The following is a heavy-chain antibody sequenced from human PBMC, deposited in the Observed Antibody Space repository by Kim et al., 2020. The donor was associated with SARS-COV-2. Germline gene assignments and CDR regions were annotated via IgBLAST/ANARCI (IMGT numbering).Heavy chain of an antibody. CDR3: ARDLTPLDYYGSGSYYNVIGY. CDR2: INTNTGNP. Sequence: ASVKVSCKASGYTFTSYAMNWVRQAPGQGLEWMGWINTNTGNPTYAQGFTGRFVFSLDTSVSTAYLQISSLKAEDTAVYYCARDLTPLDYYGSGSYYNVIGYWGQGTLVTVSS. V-gene: IGHV7-4-1*02. D-gene: IGHD3-10*01. J-gene: IGHJ4*02. CDR1: GYTFTSYA.